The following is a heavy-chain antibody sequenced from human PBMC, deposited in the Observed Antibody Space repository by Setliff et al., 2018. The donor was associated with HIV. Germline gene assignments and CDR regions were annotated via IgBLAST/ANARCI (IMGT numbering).Heavy chain of an antibody. CDR2: IYPGDSDS. CDR3: ARHPIHTYGYGAFDF. J-gene: IGHJ4*02. CDR1: GYSFVDFW. D-gene: IGHD5-18*01. V-gene: IGHV5-51*01. Sequence: LGESLKISCHLSGYSFVDFWNGRVRQMPGKGLEWVGFIYPGDSDSRYSPSFQGQVTISVDTSISTAYLQWNSLKASDTAIYYCARHPIHTYGYGAFDFWGRGTLVTVSS.